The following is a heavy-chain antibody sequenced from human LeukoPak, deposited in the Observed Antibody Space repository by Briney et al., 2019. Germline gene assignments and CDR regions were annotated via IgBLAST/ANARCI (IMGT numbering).Heavy chain of an antibody. J-gene: IGHJ3*02. CDR3: ARDYYDSSGFGAFDI. CDR2: INPNSGGT. D-gene: IGHD3-22*01. CDR1: GYTFTAYY. Sequence: ASVKVSCKASGYTFTAYYMHWVRQAPGQGLEWMGWINPNSGGTNYAQKFQGRVTMTRDTSISTAYMELSKLRSDDTAVYYCARDYYDSSGFGAFDIWGQGTMVTVSS. V-gene: IGHV1-2*02.